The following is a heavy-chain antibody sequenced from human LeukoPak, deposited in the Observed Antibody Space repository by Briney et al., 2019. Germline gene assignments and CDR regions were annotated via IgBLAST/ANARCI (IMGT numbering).Heavy chain of an antibody. V-gene: IGHV3-30*02. CDR2: IWYDGSNK. D-gene: IGHD2-15*01. Sequence: PGGSLRLSCAASGFTFSSYGMHWVRQAPGKGLEWVAVIWYDGSNKYYADSVKGRFTISRDNSKNTLYLQMNSLRAEDTAVYYCATGGSSSTPNFDYWGQGTLVTVSS. CDR1: GFTFSSYG. J-gene: IGHJ4*02. CDR3: ATGGSSSTPNFDY.